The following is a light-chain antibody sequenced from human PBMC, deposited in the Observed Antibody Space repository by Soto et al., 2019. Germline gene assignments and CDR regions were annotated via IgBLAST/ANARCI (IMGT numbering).Light chain of an antibody. V-gene: IGKV1-33*01. CDR2: HAS. Sequence: DIQMTQAPSSLSASVGDRVTSSCQASQGISDYLNWYQQKPGKAPKLLIYHASSLETGVPSRFSGSGSGTEFTLTIRSLQSEDFAVYYCQQYNYWPPITFGQGTRLEIK. CDR3: QQYNYWPPIT. CDR1: QGISDY. J-gene: IGKJ5*01.